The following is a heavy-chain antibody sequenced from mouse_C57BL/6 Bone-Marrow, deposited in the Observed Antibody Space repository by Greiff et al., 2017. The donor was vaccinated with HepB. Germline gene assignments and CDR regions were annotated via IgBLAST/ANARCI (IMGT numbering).Heavy chain of an antibody. CDR3: TRGVGWLSYYFDY. V-gene: IGHV1-15*01. CDR2: IDPETGGT. D-gene: IGHD2-3*01. J-gene: IGHJ2*01. Sequence: QVQLQQSGAELVRPGASVTLSCKASGNTFTDYEMHWVKQTPVHGLEWIGAIDPETGGTAYNQKFKGKAILTADKSSSTAYMELRSLTSEDSAVYYCTRGVGWLSYYFDYWGQGTTLTVSS. CDR1: GNTFTDYE.